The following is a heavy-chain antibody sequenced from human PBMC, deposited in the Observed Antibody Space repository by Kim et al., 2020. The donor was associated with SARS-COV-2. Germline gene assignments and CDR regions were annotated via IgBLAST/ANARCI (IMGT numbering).Heavy chain of an antibody. V-gene: IGHV1-3*01. CDR3: ARESPSLTNNWFDP. J-gene: IGHJ5*02. Sequence: YSEKFQGRGTISRDTSASTAYMELSSLTSEDTAVYYCARESPSLTNNWFDPWGRGTLVTVSS.